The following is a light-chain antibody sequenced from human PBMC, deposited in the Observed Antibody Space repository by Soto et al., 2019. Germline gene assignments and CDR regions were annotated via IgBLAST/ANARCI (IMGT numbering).Light chain of an antibody. V-gene: IGKV1-27*01. CDR3: QKYDSAPWA. Sequence: DIQMTQSPSSLSASVGDRVTITCRASQGIGKGLAWYQQKPGKVPTVLIYAASTLQSGVPSRFSGSGSGTDFTLTISSLQPDDVATYYCQKYDSAPWACGQGTKVDIK. CDR2: AAS. CDR1: QGIGKG. J-gene: IGKJ1*01.